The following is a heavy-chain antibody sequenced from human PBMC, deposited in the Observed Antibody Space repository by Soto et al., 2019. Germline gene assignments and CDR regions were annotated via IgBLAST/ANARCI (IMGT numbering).Heavy chain of an antibody. D-gene: IGHD3-22*01. J-gene: IGHJ4*02. Sequence: QVHLQESGPGLVKPSQTLSLSCTVSGDSISSPHYYWTWIRQPPGKGLEWVGYIYYTWNNFYNPAVKSRVAMSVDPSTNQFTLKLASVTDAATAVYFCAREPKQNYDRSPGNRGFDSWGPGTLVTVSS. V-gene: IGHV4-30-4*01. CDR1: GDSISSPHYY. CDR3: AREPKQNYDRSPGNRGFDS. CDR2: IYYTWNN.